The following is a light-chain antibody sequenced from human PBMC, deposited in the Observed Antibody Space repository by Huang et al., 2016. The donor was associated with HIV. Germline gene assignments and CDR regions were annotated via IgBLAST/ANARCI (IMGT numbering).Light chain of an antibody. CDR1: QSISTY. CDR2: ATS. Sequence: DIQMTQSPSSLSASVGDRVTITCRASQSISTYLNWYQQKPGTAPNLLIYATSSLQSGVPSRFSGIASGTDFTLTISSLQPEDFATYYCQQSYSTPYTFGQGTKLEIK. CDR3: QQSYSTPYT. J-gene: IGKJ2*01. V-gene: IGKV1-39*01.